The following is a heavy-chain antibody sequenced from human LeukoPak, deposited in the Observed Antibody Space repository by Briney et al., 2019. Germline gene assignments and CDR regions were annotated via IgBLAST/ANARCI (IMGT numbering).Heavy chain of an antibody. CDR3: ARRLTQYDCFDP. D-gene: IGHD2-2*01. CDR1: GFTFSSYG. V-gene: IGHV3-33*01. J-gene: IGHJ5*02. Sequence: GGSLRLSCAASGFTFSSYGMHWVRQAPGKGLEWVADIWYDGKTEHFADSVKGRFTISRDNFKNTLYLQMNSLRAEDTAVYYCARRLTQYDCFDPWGQGVLVTVSS. CDR2: IWYDGKTE.